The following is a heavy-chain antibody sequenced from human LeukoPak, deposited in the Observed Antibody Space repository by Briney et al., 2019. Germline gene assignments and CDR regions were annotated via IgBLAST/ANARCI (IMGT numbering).Heavy chain of an antibody. CDR3: ARGEPYYYGSGTLVDYFDY. CDR2: ISYSGST. J-gene: IGHJ4*02. Sequence: PSETLSLSCTVSGGSISSYYWSWIRQPPGKGLEWIGYISYSGSTNYNPSLKSRVTISVDTSKNQFSLKLNSVTAADTAVYYCARGEPYYYGSGTLVDYFDYWGQGTLVTVSS. CDR1: GGSISSYY. V-gene: IGHV4-59*01. D-gene: IGHD3-10*01.